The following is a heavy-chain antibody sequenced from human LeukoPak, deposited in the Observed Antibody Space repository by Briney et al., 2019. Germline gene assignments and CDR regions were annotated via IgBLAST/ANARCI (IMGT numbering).Heavy chain of an antibody. J-gene: IGHJ3*02. CDR3: ARDPPYGDYESGYAFDI. CDR2: IYYSGST. CDR1: GGSISSSSYY. V-gene: IGHV4-61*01. Sequence: SETLSLTCTVSGGSISSSSYYWSWIRQPPGKGLEWIGYIYYSGSTNYNPSLKSRVTISVDTSKNQFSLKLSSVTAADTAVYYCARDPPYGDYESGYAFDIWGQGTMVTVSS. D-gene: IGHD4-17*01.